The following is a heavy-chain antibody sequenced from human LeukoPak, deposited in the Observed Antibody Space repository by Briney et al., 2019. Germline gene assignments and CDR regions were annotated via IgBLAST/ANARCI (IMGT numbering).Heavy chain of an antibody. J-gene: IGHJ4*02. CDR1: GGTFSDYA. CDR3: ARVGYCSGGTCYGRIDY. CDR2: IIPILDVA. D-gene: IGHD2-15*01. Sequence: GSSVKVSCKASGGTFSDYAFSWARRAPGQGLEWMGRIIPILDVANYAQNFQGRVTITADISTSTAYMELSSLRSEDTAVYYCARVGYCSGGTCYGRIDYWGQGTLVTVSS. V-gene: IGHV1-69*04.